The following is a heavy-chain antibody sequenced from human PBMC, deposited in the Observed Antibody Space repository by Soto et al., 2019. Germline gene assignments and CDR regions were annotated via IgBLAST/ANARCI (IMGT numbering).Heavy chain of an antibody. CDR2: ISSSSSYI. CDR1: GFTFSSYS. V-gene: IGHV3-21*01. J-gene: IGHJ6*03. D-gene: IGHD2-15*01. Sequence: GSLRLSCAASGFTFSSYSMNWVRQAPGKGLEWVSSISSSSSYIYYADSVKGRFTISRDNAKNSLYLQMNSLRAEDTAVYYCARDRYCSGGSCYSGYYYYYMDVWGKGTTVTVSS. CDR3: ARDRYCSGGSCYSGYYYYYMDV.